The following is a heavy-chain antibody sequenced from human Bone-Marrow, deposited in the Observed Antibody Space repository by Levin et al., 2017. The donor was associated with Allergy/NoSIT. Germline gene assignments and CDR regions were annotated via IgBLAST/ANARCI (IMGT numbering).Heavy chain of an antibody. J-gene: IGHJ3*02. CDR1: GGSFSGSY. CDR3: ARERLYSSSWSRGAFDI. CDR2: INHSGST. V-gene: IGHV4-34*01. Sequence: SQTLSLPCAVYGGSFSGSYWSWLRQPPGKGLEWIGEINHSGSTNYNPSLKSRVTISVDTSKNQFSLKLSSVTAADTAVYYCARERLYSSSWSRGAFDIWGQGTMVTVSS. D-gene: IGHD6-13*01.